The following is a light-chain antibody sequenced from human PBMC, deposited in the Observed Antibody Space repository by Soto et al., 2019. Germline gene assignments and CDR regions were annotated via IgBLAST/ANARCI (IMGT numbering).Light chain of an antibody. Sequence: DIQMTQTPSTLSASVGDRVTITCRASESVSRWLAGYQQKPGRTPKLLIYQASTSVTGVPSRFSGSGSGTEFTLTISSLQPDDFATYYCQQYNAYSQAFGQGTKVEIK. CDR3: QQYNAYSQA. J-gene: IGKJ1*01. CDR1: ESVSRW. V-gene: IGKV1-5*03. CDR2: QAS.